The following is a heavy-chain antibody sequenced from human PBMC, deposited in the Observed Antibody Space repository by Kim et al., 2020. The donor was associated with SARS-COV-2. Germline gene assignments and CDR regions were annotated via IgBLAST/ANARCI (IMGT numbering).Heavy chain of an antibody. D-gene: IGHD3-9*01. Sequence: SETLSLTCTVSGGSISSSSYYWGWIRQPPGKGLEWIGSIYYSGSTYYNPSLKSRVTISVDTSKNQFSLKLSSVTAADTAVYYCARQKTTERRITIFCPDYWGQGTLVTVSS. J-gene: IGHJ4*02. V-gene: IGHV4-39*01. CDR2: IYYSGST. CDR3: ARQKTTERRITIFCPDY. CDR1: GGSISSSSYY.